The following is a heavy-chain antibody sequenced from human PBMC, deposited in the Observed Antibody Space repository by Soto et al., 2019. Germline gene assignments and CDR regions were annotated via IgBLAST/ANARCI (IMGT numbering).Heavy chain of an antibody. CDR3: ARYPPSYGPYYFDY. J-gene: IGHJ4*02. D-gene: IGHD4-17*01. CDR2: IIPIFGTA. V-gene: IGHV1-69*06. Sequence: SVKVSCKASGGTFSSYAISWVRQAPGQGLEWMGGIIPIFGTANYAQKFQGRVTITADKSTSTAYMELSSLRSEDTAVCYCARYPPSYGPYYFDYWGQGTLVTVSS. CDR1: GGTFSSYA.